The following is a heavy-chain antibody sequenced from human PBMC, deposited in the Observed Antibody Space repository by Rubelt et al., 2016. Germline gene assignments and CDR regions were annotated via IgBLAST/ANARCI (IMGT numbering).Heavy chain of an antibody. D-gene: IGHD3-3*01. V-gene: IGHV4-34*01. CDR3: ARGLRFDFWRGHPGDFDY. CDR1: GGSFSGYY. CDR2: INHSGST. J-gene: IGHJ4*02. Sequence: QVQLQQWGAGLLKPSETLSLTCAVYGGSFSGYYWSWIRQPPGKGLEWIGEINHSGSTNYNPSLKSRVTISVDTSKNQFSLKLSSVTAADTAVYYCARGLRFDFWRGHPGDFDYWGQGTLVTVSS.